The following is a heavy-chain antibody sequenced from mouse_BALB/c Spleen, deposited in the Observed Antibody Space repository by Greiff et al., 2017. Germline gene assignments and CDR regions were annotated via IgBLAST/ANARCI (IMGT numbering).Heavy chain of an antibody. D-gene: IGHD2-4*01. J-gene: IGHJ4*01. CDR2: INPSNGRT. CDR3: ARWTMITHYAMDY. CDR1: GYTFTSYW. Sequence: VQLKQSGAELVKPGASVKLSCKASGYTFTSYWMHWVKQRPGQGLEWIGEINPSNGRTNYNEKFKSKATLTVDKSSSTAYMQLSSLTSEDSAVYYCARWTMITHYAMDYWGQGTSVTVSS. V-gene: IGHV1S81*02.